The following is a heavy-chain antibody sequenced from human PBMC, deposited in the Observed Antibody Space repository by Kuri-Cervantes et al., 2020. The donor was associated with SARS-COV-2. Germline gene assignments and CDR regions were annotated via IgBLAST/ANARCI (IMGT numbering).Heavy chain of an antibody. CDR2: ISSKGGGT. CDR1: GFTFSNYA. V-gene: IGHV3-64D*08. CDR3: VKVSRGSPEYY. J-gene: IGHJ4*02. D-gene: IGHD1-26*01. Sequence: GESLMISCSASGFTFSNYAMHWVREAPGGGLEYVSAISSKGGGTYYADSVKGRFTISRDNSKNTLFLQMSSLRAEDTSIYYCVKVSRGSPEYYWGQGILVTVSS.